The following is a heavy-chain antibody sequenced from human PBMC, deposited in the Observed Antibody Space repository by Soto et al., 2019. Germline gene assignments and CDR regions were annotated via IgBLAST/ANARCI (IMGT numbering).Heavy chain of an antibody. D-gene: IGHD3-3*01. V-gene: IGHV4-59*12. CDR2: IYYSGST. CDR1: GGSISTYY. Sequence: SETLSLTCTVSGGSISTYYWSWIRQPPGKGLEWIGYIYYSGSTSYNPSLKSRVTISVDTSKNQFSLRAEDTAVYYCARETLTLSGVDRGRVYYGLDVWGQGTTVTVSS. J-gene: IGHJ6*02. CDR3: ARETLTLSGVDRGRVYYGLDV.